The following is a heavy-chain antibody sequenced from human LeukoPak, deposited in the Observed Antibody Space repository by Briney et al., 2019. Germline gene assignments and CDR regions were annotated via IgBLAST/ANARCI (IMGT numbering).Heavy chain of an antibody. CDR1: GGSISSYY. D-gene: IGHD6-6*01. CDR2: IYYSGST. J-gene: IGHJ4*02. Sequence: SETLSLTCTVSGGSISSYYWSWIRQPPGKGLEWIGYIYYSGSTNYNPSLKSRVTISVDTSKNQFSLKLSSVTAADTAVYYCASTGGSSSFRGPLDYWGQGTLVTVSS. CDR3: ASTGGSSSFRGPLDY. V-gene: IGHV4-59*08.